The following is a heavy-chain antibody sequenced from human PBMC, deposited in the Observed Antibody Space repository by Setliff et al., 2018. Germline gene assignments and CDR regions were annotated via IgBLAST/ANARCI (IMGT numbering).Heavy chain of an antibody. CDR1: GFTFTNYA. CDR2: ISYDGTNK. CDR3: AKRGHYSSSDGLSFDF. D-gene: IGHD6-6*01. Sequence: GGSLRLSCAASGFTFTNYAMHWVRQAPGKGLEWVTVISYDGTNKYYVDSVKGRFTISRDNSKNTLYLQMNSLRAEDTAVYYCAKRGHYSSSDGLSFDFWGQGTQVTVSS. V-gene: IGHV3-30*07. J-gene: IGHJ4*02.